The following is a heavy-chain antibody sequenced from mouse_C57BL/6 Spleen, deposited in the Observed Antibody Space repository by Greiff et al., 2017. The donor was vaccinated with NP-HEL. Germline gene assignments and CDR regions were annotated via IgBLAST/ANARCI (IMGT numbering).Heavy chain of an antibody. Sequence: VQLKQPGAELVKPGASVKLSCKASGYTFTSYWMHWVKQRPGQGLEWIGMIHPNSGSTNYNEKFKSKATLTVDKSSSTAYMQLSSLTSEDSAVYYCARRTYGSSYEAMDYWGQGTSVTVSS. D-gene: IGHD1-1*01. J-gene: IGHJ4*01. CDR2: IHPNSGST. CDR3: ARRTYGSSYEAMDY. V-gene: IGHV1-64*01. CDR1: GYTFTSYW.